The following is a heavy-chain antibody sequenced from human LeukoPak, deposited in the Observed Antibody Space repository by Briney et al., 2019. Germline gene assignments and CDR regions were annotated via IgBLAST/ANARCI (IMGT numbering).Heavy chain of an antibody. Sequence: PSETLSLTCTVSGGSISSSSYYWSWIRQPAGKGLEWIGRIYTSGSTNYNPSLKSRVTMSVDTSKNQFSLKLSSVTAADTAVYYCARGSSGYSYGPADYWGQGTLVTVSS. J-gene: IGHJ4*02. V-gene: IGHV4-61*02. CDR3: ARGSSGYSYGPADY. CDR1: GGSISSSSYY. D-gene: IGHD5-18*01. CDR2: IYTSGST.